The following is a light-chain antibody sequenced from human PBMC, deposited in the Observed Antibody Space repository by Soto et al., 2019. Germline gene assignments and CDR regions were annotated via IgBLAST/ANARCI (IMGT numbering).Light chain of an antibody. V-gene: IGKV1-5*01. Sequence: DIQMTQSPSTLSASVGDRVTITCRASQSISSWLAWYQQKPGKAPKLLIYDASSLESGVPSKFSDSASGTEFTLTISSLQPDDFATYYFQQYNSYSWTFGQGTKVEIK. CDR2: DAS. J-gene: IGKJ1*01. CDR3: QQYNSYSWT. CDR1: QSISSW.